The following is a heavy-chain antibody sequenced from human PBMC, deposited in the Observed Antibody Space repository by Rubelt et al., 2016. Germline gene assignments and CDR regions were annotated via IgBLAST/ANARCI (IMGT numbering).Heavy chain of an antibody. V-gene: IGHV3-73*01. J-gene: IGHJ4*02. D-gene: IGHD1-26*01. CDR3: TDLLVWAK. Sequence: KAKNYATEYSASVKGRFTISRDDSTDTAYLQTNSLRIEDTAMYYCTDLLVWAKWGQGTLVTVSS. CDR2: KAKNYAT.